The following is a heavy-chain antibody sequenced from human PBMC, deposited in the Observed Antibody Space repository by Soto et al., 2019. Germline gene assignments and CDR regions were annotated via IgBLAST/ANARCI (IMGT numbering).Heavy chain of an antibody. J-gene: IGHJ5*02. CDR1: GFAFSIYA. Sequence: PGGSLRLSCSASGFAFSIYATHWVRHAPGKGLEYVSAISSNGGSTYYADSVKGRFTISRDNSKNTLYLQMSSLRAEDTAVYYCVKGYCSSTSCSNWFDPWGQGTLVTVSS. CDR2: ISSNGGST. V-gene: IGHV3-64D*06. CDR3: VKGYCSSTSCSNWFDP. D-gene: IGHD2-2*01.